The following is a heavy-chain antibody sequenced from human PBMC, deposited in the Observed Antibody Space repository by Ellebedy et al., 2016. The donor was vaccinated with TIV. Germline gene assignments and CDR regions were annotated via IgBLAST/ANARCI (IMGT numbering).Heavy chain of an antibody. J-gene: IGHJ3*01. CDR3: ARDPVGVGPAFDV. Sequence: GESLKISCAASGFTFSSYWMSWVRQAPGKGLVWISRIDGDGSRTNYVDSVKGRFTISRDNSKDTLYLQMNSLRAEDTAIYYCARDPVGVGPAFDVWGQGTMVTVSS. CDR1: GFTFSSYW. D-gene: IGHD4-23*01. V-gene: IGHV3-74*01. CDR2: IDGDGSRT.